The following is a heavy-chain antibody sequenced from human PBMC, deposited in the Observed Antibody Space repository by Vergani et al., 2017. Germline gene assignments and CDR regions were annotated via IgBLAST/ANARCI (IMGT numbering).Heavy chain of an antibody. CDR3: ARESWTSELRGVYWFDT. D-gene: IGHD3-10*01. CDR2: IHSSGTT. CDR1: GGSITSGSLY. J-gene: IGHJ5*02. Sequence: QVQLHESGPGLVKPSQTLSLTCTVSGGSITSGSLYWSWIRQPAGKGLEWIGRIHSSGTTNYNPSLKSRVTLSVDTSKNQLSLRMTSVTAADTAVYYCARESWTSELRGVYWFDTWGQGTLVSVSS. V-gene: IGHV4-61*02.